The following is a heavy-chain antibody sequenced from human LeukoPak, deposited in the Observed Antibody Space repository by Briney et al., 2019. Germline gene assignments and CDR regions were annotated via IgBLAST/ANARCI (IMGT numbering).Heavy chain of an antibody. D-gene: IGHD4-23*01. Sequence: SETLSLTCTVSRYSISSGYYWGWIRQPPGKGLEWIGSIYHSGSTYYNPSLKSRVTISVDTSKNQFSLKLSSVTAADTAVYYCASTDYGGNSNLGTDANFDYWGQGTLVTVSS. CDR1: RYSISSGYY. CDR3: ASTDYGGNSNLGTDANFDY. V-gene: IGHV4-38-2*02. CDR2: IYHSGST. J-gene: IGHJ4*02.